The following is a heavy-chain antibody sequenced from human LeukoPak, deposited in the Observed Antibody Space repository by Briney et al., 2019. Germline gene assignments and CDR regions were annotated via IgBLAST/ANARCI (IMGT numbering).Heavy chain of an antibody. CDR3: ARRGSPGHFDY. CDR1: GFTFSSYW. D-gene: IGHD1-26*01. J-gene: IGHJ4*02. CDR2: INSDGSGT. Sequence: GGSLRLSCAASGFTFSSYWMHWVRQAPGKGLVWVSRINSDGSGTSYADSVKGRFTISRDNAKNTLYLQMNSLRAEDTAVYYCARRGSPGHFDYWGQGTLVTVSS. V-gene: IGHV3-74*01.